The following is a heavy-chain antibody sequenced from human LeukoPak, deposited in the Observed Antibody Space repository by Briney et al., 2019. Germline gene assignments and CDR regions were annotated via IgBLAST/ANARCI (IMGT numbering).Heavy chain of an antibody. CDR1: GYSISSGYY. J-gene: IGHJ4*02. D-gene: IGHD6-19*01. CDR3: ARVGDQWLLQYYFDH. Sequence: SETLSLTFPVSGYSISSGYYWGWSRQPPGQGLEWGGTIYHSGTTYYNPSLRSRVTISVDTSRNQFPLKLSSVTAADTAVYYCARVGDQWLLQYYFDHWGQGTLVTVSS. V-gene: IGHV4-38-2*02. CDR2: IYHSGTT.